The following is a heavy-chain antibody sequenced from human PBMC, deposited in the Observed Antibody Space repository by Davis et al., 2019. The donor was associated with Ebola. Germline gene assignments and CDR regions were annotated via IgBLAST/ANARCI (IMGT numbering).Heavy chain of an antibody. D-gene: IGHD4-11*01. CDR2: IDPSESFT. CDR3: ARVAKVTRIGYMDV. CDR1: GYSFATYW. V-gene: IGHV5-10-1*01. J-gene: IGHJ6*03. Sequence: PGGSLRLSCKGSGYSFATYWISWVRQLPGRVLEWMGRIDPSESFTNYSPSFQGHVTISTDKSLSTAFLQWSSLKASDTAMYYCARVAKVTRIGYMDVWGKGTTVTVSS.